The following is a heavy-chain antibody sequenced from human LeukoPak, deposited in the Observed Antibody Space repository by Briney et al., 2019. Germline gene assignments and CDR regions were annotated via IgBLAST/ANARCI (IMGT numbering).Heavy chain of an antibody. CDR2: IKQDGSEK. CDR3: ARKLTVLRFLEWPPPFYFDY. D-gene: IGHD3-3*01. Sequence: GGSLRLSCAASGFTFSSYWMSWVRQAPGKGLEWVANIKQDGSEKYYVDSVKGRFTISRDNAKNSLYLQMNSLRAEDTAVYYCARKLTVLRFLEWPPPFYFDYWSQGTLVTVSS. CDR1: GFTFSSYW. J-gene: IGHJ4*02. V-gene: IGHV3-7*01.